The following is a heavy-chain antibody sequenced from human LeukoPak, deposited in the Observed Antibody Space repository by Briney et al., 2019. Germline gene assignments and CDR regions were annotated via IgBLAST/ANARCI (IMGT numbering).Heavy chain of an antibody. CDR1: GFTFGDYV. Sequence: GGSLRLSCTASGFTFGDYVMSWVRQAPGKGLEWVGFIRSKAYGGTTEYAASVKGRFTISRDDSKSIAYLQMNSLKTEDTAVYYCTRDYLAVAGPHWGQGTLVTVSS. D-gene: IGHD6-19*01. CDR2: IRSKAYGGTT. CDR3: TRDYLAVAGPH. J-gene: IGHJ4*02. V-gene: IGHV3-49*04.